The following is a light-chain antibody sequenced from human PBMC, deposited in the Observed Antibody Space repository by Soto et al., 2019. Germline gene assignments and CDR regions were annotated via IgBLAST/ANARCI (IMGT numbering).Light chain of an antibody. V-gene: IGKV3-20*01. J-gene: IGKJ3*01. CDR2: GAS. Sequence: EIVLTQSPDTLSLSPVERVTLSCRASQSVSSSNLAWYQQKPGQAPRLLIYGASIRATGIPDRFSGSGSGTDFTLTISRLEPEDFAMFYCQHYGSSLFTLGPGTKVDIK. CDR1: QSVSSSN. CDR3: QHYGSSLFT.